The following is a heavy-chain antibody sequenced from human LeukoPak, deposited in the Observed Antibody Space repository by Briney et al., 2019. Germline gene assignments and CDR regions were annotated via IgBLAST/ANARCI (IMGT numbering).Heavy chain of an antibody. CDR1: GYTFTSYD. CDR3: ARGGYSYGRDYYYYYYMDV. CDR2: IIPIFGTA. J-gene: IGHJ6*03. Sequence: SVKVSCKASGYTFTSYDINWVRQATGQGLEWMGGIIPIFGTANYAQKFQGRVTITTDESTSTAYMELSSLRSEDTAVYYCARGGYSYGRDYYYYYYMDVWGKGTTVTVSS. D-gene: IGHD5-18*01. V-gene: IGHV1-69*05.